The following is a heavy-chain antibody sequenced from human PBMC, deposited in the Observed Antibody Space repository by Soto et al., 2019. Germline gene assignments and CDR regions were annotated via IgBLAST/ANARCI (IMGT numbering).Heavy chain of an antibody. J-gene: IGHJ5*02. D-gene: IGHD3-22*01. CDR3: ARVFSDSSSFFDP. Sequence: QVQLQESGPGLVKPSQTLSLTCTVSGGSISSGGYYWSWIRQHPGKGLEWIGYIYYSGSTYYNPSLLSRVTISVDTSKNQFPLKLSSVTAADTAVYYCARVFSDSSSFFDPWGQGTLVTVSS. CDR1: GGSISSGGYY. CDR2: IYYSGST. V-gene: IGHV4-31*03.